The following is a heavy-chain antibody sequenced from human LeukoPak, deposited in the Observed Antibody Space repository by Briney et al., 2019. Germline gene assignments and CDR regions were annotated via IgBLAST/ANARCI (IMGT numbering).Heavy chain of an antibody. Sequence: PSETLSLTCTVSGGSISSSSYYWGWIRQPPGKGLEWIGSIYYSGSTYYNPSLKSRVTISVDTSKNQFSLKLSSVTAADTAVYYCARLEDYYDSSGYSPPFDPWGRGTLVTVSS. V-gene: IGHV4-39*01. CDR2: IYYSGST. CDR3: ARLEDYYDSSGYSPPFDP. D-gene: IGHD3-22*01. J-gene: IGHJ5*02. CDR1: GGSISSSSYY.